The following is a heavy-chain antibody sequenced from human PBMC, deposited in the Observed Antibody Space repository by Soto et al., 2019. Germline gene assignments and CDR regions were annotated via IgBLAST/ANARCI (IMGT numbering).Heavy chain of an antibody. J-gene: IGHJ6*02. V-gene: IGHV2-5*02. CDR3: VHLMTAVTTLGMDV. CDR2: IYWDDDK. CDR1: GFSLITTGSG. Sequence: QITLKESGPTLVEPTQTLTLTCTFSGFSLITTGSGVAWIRQPPGKALEWLALIYWDDDKRYSPSLKSRLTINKDTSKDQVVLTMNNMDPVDTGTYFCVHLMTAVTTLGMDVWGQGTAVTVSS. D-gene: IGHD4-17*01.